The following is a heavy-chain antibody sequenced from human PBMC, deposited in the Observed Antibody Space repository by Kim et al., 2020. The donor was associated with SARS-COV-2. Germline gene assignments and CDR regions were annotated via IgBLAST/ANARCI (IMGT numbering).Heavy chain of an antibody. CDR3: ARVLGATRGWFGP. Sequence: GGSLRLSCAASGFTFDDYGMSWVRQAPGKGLEWVSGINWNGGSTGYADSVKGRFTISRDNAKNSLYLQMNSLRAEDTALYHCARVLGATRGWFGPWGQGTLVSVSS. CDR2: INWNGGST. D-gene: IGHD1-26*01. J-gene: IGHJ5*02. CDR1: GFTFDDYG. V-gene: IGHV3-20*01.